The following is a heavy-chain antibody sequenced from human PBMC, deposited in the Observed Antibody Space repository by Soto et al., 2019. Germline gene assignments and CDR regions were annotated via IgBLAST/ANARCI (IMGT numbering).Heavy chain of an antibody. D-gene: IGHD3-3*01. J-gene: IGHJ4*02. Sequence: PSETLSLTCTVSGGSISSNYWTWIRQPPGKGLEGIGYVYYSGSTYYNPSLKSRVTISVDTSKNQFSLKLSSVTAADTAVYYCARAYYDFWSGYIYYFDYWGQGTLVTVSS. CDR3: ARAYYDFWSGYIYYFDY. CDR2: VYYSGST. V-gene: IGHV4-59*08. CDR1: GGSISSNY.